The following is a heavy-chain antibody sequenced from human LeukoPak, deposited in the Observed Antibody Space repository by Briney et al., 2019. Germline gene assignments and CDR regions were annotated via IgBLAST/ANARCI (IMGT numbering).Heavy chain of an antibody. D-gene: IGHD4-23*01. Sequence: NSSETLSLTCSVSGGSINSYYWSWIRQPAGKGLEWIGRFYTSGSTNYNPSLKSRVTISVDTSKNQFSLKLSSVTAADTAVYYCARDPNSALWGQGTLVTVSS. J-gene: IGHJ4*02. CDR3: ARDPNSAL. V-gene: IGHV4-4*07. CDR2: FYTSGST. CDR1: GGSINSYY.